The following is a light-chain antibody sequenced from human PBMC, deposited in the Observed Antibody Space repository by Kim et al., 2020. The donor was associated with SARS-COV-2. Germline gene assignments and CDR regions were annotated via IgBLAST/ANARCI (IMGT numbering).Light chain of an antibody. Sequence: VSPGQQAGITCSGDEWGDKYVCWYQQKPGQSPVLVIYQDSKRPSGIPERFSGSNSGNTATLTISGTQAMDEADYYCQAWDSSTKVVFGGGTQLTVL. J-gene: IGLJ2*01. CDR2: QDS. CDR1: EWGDKY. V-gene: IGLV3-1*01. CDR3: QAWDSSTKVV.